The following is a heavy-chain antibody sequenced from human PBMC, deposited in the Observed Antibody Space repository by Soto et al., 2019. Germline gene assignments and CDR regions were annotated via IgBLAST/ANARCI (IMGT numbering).Heavy chain of an antibody. D-gene: IGHD3-10*01. J-gene: IGHJ4*02. Sequence: GGSLRLSCAASGFTFSSYAMSWVRQAPGKGLEWVSAISGSGGSTYYADSVKGRFTISRDNSKNTLYLQMNSLRAEDTAVYYSAKGFRKRKDYYGSGSPFDYWGQGTLVTVSS. CDR2: ISGSGGST. CDR3: AKGFRKRKDYYGSGSPFDY. CDR1: GFTFSSYA. V-gene: IGHV3-23*01.